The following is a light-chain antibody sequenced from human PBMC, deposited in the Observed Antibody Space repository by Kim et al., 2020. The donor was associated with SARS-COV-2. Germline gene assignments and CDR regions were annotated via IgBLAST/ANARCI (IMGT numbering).Light chain of an antibody. CDR3: QVWHGGSHHVI. CDR1: NIGGET. V-gene: IGLV3-21*04. CDR2: YDN. Sequence: SYELTQPPSVSVAPGQTARITCGGDNIGGETVHWYRQKPGQAPVLVIFYDNDRPSGIPARFSGSNSGNTAPLTISRVEAGDEADYFCQVWHGGSHHVIFG. J-gene: IGLJ2*01.